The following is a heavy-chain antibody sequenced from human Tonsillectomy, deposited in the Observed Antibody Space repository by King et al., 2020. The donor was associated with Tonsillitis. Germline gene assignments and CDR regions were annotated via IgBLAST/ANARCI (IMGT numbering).Heavy chain of an antibody. Sequence: VQLVESGSELKKPGASVKVSCKASGYTFTNYAMNWVRQAPGQGLEWMGWINTNTGNPTYAQGFTGHFVFSLDTSVSTTYLQISNLKAEDTAVYYCARVYSSGWYRIFDRWGRGTLVTVSS. CDR2: INTNTGNP. V-gene: IGHV7-4-1*02. CDR3: ARVYSSGWYRIFDR. D-gene: IGHD6-19*01. J-gene: IGHJ2*01. CDR1: GYTFTNYA.